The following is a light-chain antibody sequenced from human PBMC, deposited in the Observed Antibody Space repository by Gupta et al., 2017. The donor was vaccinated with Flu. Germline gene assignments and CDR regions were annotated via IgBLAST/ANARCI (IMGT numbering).Light chain of an antibody. V-gene: IGKV3-11*01. CDR1: QSVGTY. Sequence: EIVFTQSPATLSLSPGERATLSCRASQSVGTYLAWYQQKPGQTPRLLICDAANRDTGITARFRGSGAGKDVSLTNSSREQEDFAGYYFQKRCNCPPCTFGQGTRLEI. J-gene: IGKJ2*02. CDR2: DAA. CDR3: QKRCNCPPCT.